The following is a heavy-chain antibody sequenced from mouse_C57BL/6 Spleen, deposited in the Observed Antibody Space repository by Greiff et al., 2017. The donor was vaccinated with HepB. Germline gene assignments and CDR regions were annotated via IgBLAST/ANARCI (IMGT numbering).Heavy chain of an antibody. D-gene: IGHD1-1*01. CDR1: GYTFTDYE. Sequence: VQLQQSGAELVRPGASVTLSCKASGYTFTDYEMHWVQQTPVHGLEWIGAIDPETGGTAYNQKFKGKAILTADKSSSTAYMELRSLTSEDSAVYYCTVATVVAPYFDYWGQGTTLTVSS. CDR2: IDPETGGT. J-gene: IGHJ2*01. CDR3: TVATVVAPYFDY. V-gene: IGHV1-15*01.